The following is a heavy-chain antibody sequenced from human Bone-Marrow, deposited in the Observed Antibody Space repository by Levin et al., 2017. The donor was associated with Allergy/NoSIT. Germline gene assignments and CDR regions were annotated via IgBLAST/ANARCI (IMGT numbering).Heavy chain of an antibody. CDR2: IYYSGST. J-gene: IGHJ4*02. Sequence: SETLSLTCTVSGGSISTYYWTWIRQPPGKGLEWIGYIYYSGSTNYNPSLKSRVTISVDTSKNQFSLKLSSVTAADTAVYYCARAPHYCSSSSCSLSYFDYWGQGTLVTVSS. D-gene: IGHD2-2*01. CDR1: GGSISTYY. V-gene: IGHV4-59*01. CDR3: ARAPHYCSSSSCSLSYFDY.